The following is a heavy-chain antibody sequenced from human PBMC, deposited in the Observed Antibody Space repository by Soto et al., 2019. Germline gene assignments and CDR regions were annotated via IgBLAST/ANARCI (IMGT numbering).Heavy chain of an antibody. V-gene: IGHV4-34*01. CDR2: INHSGST. CDR3: ARVTGYCSGGSCYVPGVGYYFDY. Sequence: PSETLSLTCAVYGGSFSGYYWSWIRQPPGKGLEWIGEINHSGSTNYNPSIKSRVNISVDTSKNQISLKLSSVTAADTAVYYCARVTGYCSGGSCYVPGVGYYFDYWGQGTLVTVSS. D-gene: IGHD2-15*01. J-gene: IGHJ4*02. CDR1: GGSFSGYY.